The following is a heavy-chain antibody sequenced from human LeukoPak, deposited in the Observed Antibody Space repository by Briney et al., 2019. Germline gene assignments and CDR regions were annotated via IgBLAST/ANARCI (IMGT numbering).Heavy chain of an antibody. Sequence: ASVKVSCKASGYTFTGYYMHWVRQAPGQGLEWMGIINPGGGSTNYAQNFQGRVSMTTDMSTTTVYMELSHLRSEDTALYYCARDIAPRPGPEYYFDSWGQGTLVTVSS. V-gene: IGHV1-46*01. J-gene: IGHJ4*02. D-gene: IGHD6-6*01. CDR3: ARDIAPRPGPEYYFDS. CDR1: GYTFTGYY. CDR2: INPGGGST.